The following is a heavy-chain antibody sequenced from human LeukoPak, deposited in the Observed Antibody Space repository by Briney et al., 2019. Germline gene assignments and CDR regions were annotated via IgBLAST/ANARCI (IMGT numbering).Heavy chain of an antibody. CDR2: ISWDGGST. Sequence: SGGSLRLSCAASGFTFDDYTMHWVRQAPGKGLEWVSRISWDGGSTYYADSVKGRFTISRDNSKNSLYLQMNSLRTEDTALYYCAKEFAVDSSPYCSSTSCSPGGLDYWGQGTLVTVSS. V-gene: IGHV3-43*01. CDR1: GFTFDDYT. D-gene: IGHD2-2*01. CDR3: AKEFAVDSSPYCSSTSCSPGGLDY. J-gene: IGHJ4*02.